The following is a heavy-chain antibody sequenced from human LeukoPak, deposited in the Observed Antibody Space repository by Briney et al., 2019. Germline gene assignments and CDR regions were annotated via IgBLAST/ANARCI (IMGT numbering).Heavy chain of an antibody. CDR2: IWYDGSNK. V-gene: IGHV3-33*01. J-gene: IGHJ4*02. Sequence: GRSLRLSCAASGFTFRSYGMHWVRQAPGKGLEWVAVIWYDGSNKYYADSVKGRFTISRDNSKNTLYLQMNSLRAEDTAVYYCARDSARSWTFDYWGQGTLVTVSS. CDR1: GFTFRSYG. D-gene: IGHD6-13*01. CDR3: ARDSARSWTFDY.